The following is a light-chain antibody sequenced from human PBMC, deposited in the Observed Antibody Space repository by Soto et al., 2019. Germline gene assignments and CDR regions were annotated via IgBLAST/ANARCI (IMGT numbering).Light chain of an antibody. J-gene: IGKJ1*01. V-gene: IGKV1-5*03. CDR2: RAS. CDR3: QQSNTYFQWT. Sequence: DIQMTQSPSTLSASVGDSVTITCRASQRINSWLAWYQQKPGKAPKLLIYRASTLESGVPSRFSGSGSGTEFILTISSLQPDDSATYYCQQSNTYFQWTFGQGTKVEIK. CDR1: QRINSW.